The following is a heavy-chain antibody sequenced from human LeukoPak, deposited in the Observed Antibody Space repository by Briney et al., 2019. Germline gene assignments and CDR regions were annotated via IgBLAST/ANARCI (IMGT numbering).Heavy chain of an antibody. CDR1: GFTFSSYG. V-gene: IGHV3-74*01. CDR2: INSDGIST. CDR3: ARGDPAYSSSWHDY. Sequence: QPGRSLRLSCAASGFTFSSYGMHWVRQAPGKGLMWVSNINSDGISTSYADSVRGRFTISRDNAKNTLYLQMNSLRAEDTAVYYCARGDPAYSSSWHDYWGQGTLVTVSS. J-gene: IGHJ4*02. D-gene: IGHD6-13*01.